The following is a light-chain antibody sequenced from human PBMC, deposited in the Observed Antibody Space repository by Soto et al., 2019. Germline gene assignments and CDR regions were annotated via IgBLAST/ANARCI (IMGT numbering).Light chain of an antibody. CDR2: GAS. CDR3: QQYNNWPPT. CDR1: QSVSSN. J-gene: IGKJ1*01. Sequence: EIVMTQSPATLSVSPGERVTLSCRASQSVSSNLAWYQQKPGQAPRLLIYGASTRATGIPARFSGSGSGTEFTLTISSLQSEDFAVYYCQQYNNWPPTFGQGTKVDTK. V-gene: IGKV3-15*01.